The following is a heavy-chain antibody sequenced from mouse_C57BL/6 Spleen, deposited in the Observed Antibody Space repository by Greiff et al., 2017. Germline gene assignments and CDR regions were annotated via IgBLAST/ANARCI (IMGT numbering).Heavy chain of an antibody. V-gene: IGHV1-4*01. CDR3: AREDYYGSSYCWYFDV. CDR2: INPSSGYT. Sequence: VQLQQSGAELARPGASVKMSCKASGYTFTSYTMHWVKQRPGQGLEWIGYINPSSGYTKYNQKFKDKATLTADKSSSTAYMQLSSLTSEDSAVYYCAREDYYGSSYCWYFDVWGTATTVTVSS. J-gene: IGHJ1*03. CDR1: GYTFTSYT. D-gene: IGHD1-1*01.